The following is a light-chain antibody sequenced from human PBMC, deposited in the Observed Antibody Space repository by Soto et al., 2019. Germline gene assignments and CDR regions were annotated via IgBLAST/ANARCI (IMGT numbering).Light chain of an antibody. CDR1: TRDIAGYNY. J-gene: IGLJ1*01. CDR2: QVT. Sequence: QSARSHPGWVCWSLGESITISCTGTTRDIAGYNYISWYQQLPGKAPKLMIYQVTIRPSGISSRFSGSKSGNTASLTISGLQAEDEADYYCTSFSSSTFLLVFGTGTKVTXL. CDR3: TSFSSSTFLLV. V-gene: IGLV2-14*01.